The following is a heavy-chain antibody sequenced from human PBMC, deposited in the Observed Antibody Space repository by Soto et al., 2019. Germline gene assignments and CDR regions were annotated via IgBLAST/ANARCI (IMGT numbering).Heavy chain of an antibody. CDR2: IRSKANSYAT. Sequence: GGSLRLSCAASGFTFSGSAMHWVRQASGKGLEWVGRIRSKANSYATAYAASVKGRFTISRDDSKNTAYLQMNSLKTEDTAVYYCTRLDPGYDSSGDYSSLGAFDIWGQGTMVTV. J-gene: IGHJ3*02. CDR3: TRLDPGYDSSGDYSSLGAFDI. D-gene: IGHD3-22*01. V-gene: IGHV3-73*01. CDR1: GFTFSGSA.